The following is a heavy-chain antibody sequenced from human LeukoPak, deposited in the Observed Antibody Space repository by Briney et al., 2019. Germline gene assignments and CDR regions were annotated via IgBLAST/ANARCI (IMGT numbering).Heavy chain of an antibody. CDR1: GGSISSGDYY. Sequence: ASQTLSLTCTVSGGSISSGDYYWSWIRQPPGKGLEWIGYIYYSGSTYYNPSLKSRVTISVDTSKNQFSLKPSSVTAADTAVYYCARDLYYYGMDVWGQGTTVTVSS. CDR3: ARDLYYYGMDV. V-gene: IGHV4-30-4*01. CDR2: IYYSGST. J-gene: IGHJ6*02.